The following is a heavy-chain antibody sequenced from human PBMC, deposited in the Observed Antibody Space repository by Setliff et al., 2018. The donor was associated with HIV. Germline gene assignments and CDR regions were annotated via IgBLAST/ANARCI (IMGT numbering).Heavy chain of an antibody. CDR1: GYTFTSHF. CDR2: MYPTGGRT. CDR3: AKCSEMLGTPATSSGYYCGWFDP. J-gene: IGHJ5*02. V-gene: IGHV1-46*01. D-gene: IGHD3-22*01. Sequence: GASVKVSCKASGYTFTSHFLNWVRQAPGQGLEWMGVMYPTGGRTTYAQEFQGRVNMTMDTSTSTAYMDLRSLRSDDTSVYYCAKCSEMLGTPATSSGYYCGWFDPWGQGTLVTVSS.